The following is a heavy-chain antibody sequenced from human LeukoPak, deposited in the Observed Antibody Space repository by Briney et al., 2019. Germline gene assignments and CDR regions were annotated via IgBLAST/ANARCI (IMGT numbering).Heavy chain of an antibody. V-gene: IGHV3-7*03. D-gene: IGHD3-16*02. CDR1: GFTFSSYW. CDR2: IKQDGSEK. Sequence: PGGSLRLSCAASGFTFSSYWMSWVRQAPGKGLEWVANIKQDGSEKYYVDSVKGRFTISRDNAKNSLYLQMNSLRSEDTAVYYCARELAWVWGSYRFPDIWGQGTMVTVSS. CDR3: ARELAWVWGSYRFPDI. J-gene: IGHJ3*02.